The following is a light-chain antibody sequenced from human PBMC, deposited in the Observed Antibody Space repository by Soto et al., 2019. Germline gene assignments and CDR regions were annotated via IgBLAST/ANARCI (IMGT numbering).Light chain of an antibody. CDR2: AS. V-gene: IGKV3-20*01. CDR1: QSVSDMY. Sequence: EIVLTQSPCTLSLSPGERATLSCRASQSVSDMYLAWYQQKPGQAPRLLIYASNRATGIPDRFSGSGSGTDFTLTISRLEPEDFAVYYCQHYGTSALFGPGTKVDV. CDR3: QHYGTSAL. J-gene: IGKJ3*01.